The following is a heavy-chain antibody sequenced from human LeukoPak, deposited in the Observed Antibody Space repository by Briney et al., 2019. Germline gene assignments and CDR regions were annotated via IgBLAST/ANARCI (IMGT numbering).Heavy chain of an antibody. CDR2: ILYSGST. CDR3: ARLDRLSYNDNSGYFDN. V-gene: IGHV4-39*01. J-gene: IGHJ4*02. D-gene: IGHD3-22*01. Sequence: SETLSLTCTVSGGSISSSSYCWGWIRQPPGKGLEWIGSILYSGSTYYNLSLKSRVTISVDTSKSQFSLRLSSVTAADTAVYYCARLDRLSYNDNSGYFDNWGQGTLVTVSS. CDR1: GGSISSSSYC.